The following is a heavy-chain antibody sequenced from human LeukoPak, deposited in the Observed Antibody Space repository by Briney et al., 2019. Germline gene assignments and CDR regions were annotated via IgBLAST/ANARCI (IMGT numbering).Heavy chain of an antibody. Sequence: PGGSLRLSCVASGFTFSNYWIHWVRQAPGKGLEWVSTISGSGGSTYYADSVKGRFTISRDNSKNTLYLQMNSLRAEDTAVYYCAKASILTGLYYFDYWGQGTLVTVSS. D-gene: IGHD3-9*01. J-gene: IGHJ4*02. CDR2: ISGSGGST. CDR1: GFTFSNYW. CDR3: AKASILTGLYYFDY. V-gene: IGHV3-23*01.